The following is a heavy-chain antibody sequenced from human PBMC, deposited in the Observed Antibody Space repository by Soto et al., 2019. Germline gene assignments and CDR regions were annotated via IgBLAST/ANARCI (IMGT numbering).Heavy chain of an antibody. Sequence: ASVKVSCKASGYTFTSYGISWVRQAPGQGLEWMGWISAYNGNTNYAQKLQGRVTMTTDTSTSTAYMELRSLRADDTAVYYCARGTYSSSWDQVSWFDPWGQGTLVTVSS. CDR3: ARGTYSSSWDQVSWFDP. CDR1: GYTFTSYG. CDR2: ISAYNGNT. V-gene: IGHV1-18*01. J-gene: IGHJ5*02. D-gene: IGHD6-13*01.